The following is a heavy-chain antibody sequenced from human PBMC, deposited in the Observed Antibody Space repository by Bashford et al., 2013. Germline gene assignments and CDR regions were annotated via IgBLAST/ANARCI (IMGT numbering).Heavy chain of an antibody. J-gene: IGHJ4*02. V-gene: IGHV4-61*01. CDR1: GGSVSSGPYY. D-gene: IGHD2-2*01. Sequence: SETLSLTCTVSGGSVSSGPYYWTWIRQPPGKGLEWIGYIYYSGSTNYNPSLMSRATLSVDTSKNQFSLRLSSVTAADTAVYYCASCYLETNSISCFYDYWGQGTLVTVSS. CDR2: IYYSGST. CDR3: ASCYLETNSISCFYDY.